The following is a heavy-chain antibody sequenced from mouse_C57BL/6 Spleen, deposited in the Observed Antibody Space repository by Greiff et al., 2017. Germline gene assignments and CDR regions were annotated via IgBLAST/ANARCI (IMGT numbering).Heavy chain of an antibody. J-gene: IGHJ4*01. CDR2: IRSKSNNYAT. CDR1: GFSFNTYA. Sequence: EVQRVESGGGLVQPKGSLKLSCAASGFSFNTYAMNWVRQAPGKGLEWVARIRSKSNNYATYYADSVKDRFTISRDDSESMLYLQMNNLKTEDTAMYYCVGYDYYAMDYWGQGTSVTVSS. CDR3: VGYDYYAMDY. V-gene: IGHV10-1*01. D-gene: IGHD2-2*01.